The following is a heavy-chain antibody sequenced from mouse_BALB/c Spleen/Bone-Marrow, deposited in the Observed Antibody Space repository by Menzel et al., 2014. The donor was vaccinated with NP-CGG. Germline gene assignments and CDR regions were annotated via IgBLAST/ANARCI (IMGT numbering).Heavy chain of an antibody. CDR2: ISTNYGDA. CDR3: ARSGLRPDGYYCDY. CDR1: GYTFTDYA. V-gene: IGHV1S137*01. D-gene: IGHD2-4*01. J-gene: IGHJ2*01. Sequence: VQLQESGAELVRPGVSVKISCKGSGYTFTDYAMHWVKQRHATSLEWIGVISTNYGDASYNQKFEGKATMTVDKSSSTAYMELARLTSEDSAIYYGARSGLRPDGYYCDYWGQGTTLTVSS.